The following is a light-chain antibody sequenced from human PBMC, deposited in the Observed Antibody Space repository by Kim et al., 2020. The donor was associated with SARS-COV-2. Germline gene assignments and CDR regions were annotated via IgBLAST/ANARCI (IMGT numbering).Light chain of an antibody. J-gene: IGKJ4*01. V-gene: IGKV3-11*01. CDR3: QQRSFWLT. Sequence: DIVLTQSPATLSLSPGEAATLSCRASQSIGTYLAWYQQKPGQAPNLLIYEATKRATGIPARFSGSGSGTDFTLTISSLEPEDFAVYFCQQRSFWLTFGGGTKVDIK. CDR2: EAT. CDR1: QSIGTY.